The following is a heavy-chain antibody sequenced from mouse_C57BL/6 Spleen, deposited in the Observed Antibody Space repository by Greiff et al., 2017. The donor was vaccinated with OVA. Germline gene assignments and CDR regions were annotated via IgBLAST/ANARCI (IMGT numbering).Heavy chain of an antibody. CDR3: ARMDYDRYFDV. D-gene: IGHD1-1*01. Sequence: QVQLQQSGAELARPGASVKMSCKASGYTFTSYTMHWVKQRPGQGLEWIGYINPSSGYTKYNQKFKDKATLTADKPSSTAYMQLSSQTSEDSAVYYCARMDYDRYFDVWGTGTTVTVSS. CDR2: INPSSGYT. J-gene: IGHJ1*03. CDR1: GYTFTSYT. V-gene: IGHV1-4*01.